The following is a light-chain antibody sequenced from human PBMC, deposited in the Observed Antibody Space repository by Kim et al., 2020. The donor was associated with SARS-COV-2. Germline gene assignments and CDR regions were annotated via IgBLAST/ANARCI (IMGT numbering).Light chain of an antibody. CDR2: EAS. CDR1: QSVDTY. CDR3: QQRRVWYF. V-gene: IGKV3-11*01. Sequence: EIVLTQSPAILSLSPGERATLSCRASQSVDTYLAWYQHKPGQAPRLLISEASKRATGTPARFIGGGSGTDFTLTITSLEPEDFAVYYCQQRRVWYFFGQGTKLEI. J-gene: IGKJ2*01.